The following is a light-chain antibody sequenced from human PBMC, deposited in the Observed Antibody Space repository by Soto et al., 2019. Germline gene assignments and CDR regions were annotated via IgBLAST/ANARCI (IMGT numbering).Light chain of an antibody. CDR1: QSVSSSY. Sequence: EIVLTQSPGTLSLSPGERATLTCRASQSVSSSYLAWYQQKPGQAPRLLIYGASSRATGIPDRFSGSGSGTGFTLTISRLEPEDFAVYYCQQYGSSPPRYTFGQGTKLEIQ. V-gene: IGKV3-20*01. CDR2: GAS. CDR3: QQYGSSPPRYT. J-gene: IGKJ2*01.